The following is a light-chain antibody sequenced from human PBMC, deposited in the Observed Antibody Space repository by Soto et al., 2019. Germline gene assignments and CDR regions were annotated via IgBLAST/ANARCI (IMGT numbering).Light chain of an antibody. J-gene: IGKJ2*01. CDR3: QQYYSEPFT. V-gene: IGKV1-16*02. CDR1: QAINNY. Sequence: DIQMTQSPSSLSASVGDRVTITCRASQAINNYLVWFQQKPGKAPKSLIYAVSNLQGGVPSKFSGSGSGTDFTPTISNLQPEDFASYYCQQYYSEPFTFGHGTKLEIK. CDR2: AVS.